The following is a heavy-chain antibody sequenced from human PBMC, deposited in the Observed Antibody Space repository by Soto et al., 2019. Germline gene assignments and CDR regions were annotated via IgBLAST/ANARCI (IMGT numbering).Heavy chain of an antibody. CDR1: GFTFSSYD. CDR3: ARSVSSIAAAGYYGMDV. Sequence: PGGSLRLSCAASGFTFSSYDMHWVRQATGKGLEWVSAIGTAGDPYYPGSVKGRFTISRENAKNSLYLQMNSLRAGDTAVYYCARSVSSIAAAGYYGMDVWGQGTTVTVSS. CDR2: IGTAGDP. D-gene: IGHD6-13*01. V-gene: IGHV3-13*05. J-gene: IGHJ6*02.